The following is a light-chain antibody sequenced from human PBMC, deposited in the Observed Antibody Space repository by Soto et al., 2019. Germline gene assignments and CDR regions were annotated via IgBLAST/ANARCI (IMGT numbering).Light chain of an antibody. Sequence: EIVMTQSPATLSVSPGERATLSCRASQSVSSNLAWYQRKPGQAPRLLIYGASTRATGIPARFSGSGSGTEFTLTISSPQSEDVAVYYCQQYNNWYTFGQGTKLEIK. CDR2: GAS. V-gene: IGKV3-15*01. J-gene: IGKJ2*01. CDR1: QSVSSN. CDR3: QQYNNWYT.